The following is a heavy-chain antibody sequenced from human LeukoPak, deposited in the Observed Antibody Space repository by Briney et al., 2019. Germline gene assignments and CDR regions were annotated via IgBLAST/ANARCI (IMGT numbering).Heavy chain of an antibody. CDR2: ISGSGGST. Sequence: LPGGSLRLSCAASGFTFSSYTMSWVRQAPGKGLEWVSAISGSGGSTYYAGSVKGRFTISRDNSKNTLYLQMYSLRAEDTAVYYCAKDSSTYDYVWGSYRPEPPYFDYWGQGTLVTVSS. CDR1: GFTFSSYT. CDR3: AKDSSTYDYVWGSYRPEPPYFDY. J-gene: IGHJ4*02. D-gene: IGHD3-16*02. V-gene: IGHV3-23*01.